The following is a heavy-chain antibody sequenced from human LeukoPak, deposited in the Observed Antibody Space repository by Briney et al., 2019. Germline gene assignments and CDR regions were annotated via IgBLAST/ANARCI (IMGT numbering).Heavy chain of an antibody. J-gene: IGHJ6*04. CDR2: ISSSSSYI. Sequence: GSLRLSCVVSGSTFSSYSMNWVRQAPGKGLEWVSSISSSSSYIYYADSVKGRFTISRDNAKNSLYLQMNSLRAEDTAVYYCVGTVTTVVDNWGKGTTVTVSS. D-gene: IGHD4-11*01. CDR1: GSTFSSYS. CDR3: VGTVTTVVDN. V-gene: IGHV3-21*01.